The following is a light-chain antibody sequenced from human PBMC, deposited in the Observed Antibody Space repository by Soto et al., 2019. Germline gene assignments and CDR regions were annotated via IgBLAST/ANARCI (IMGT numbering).Light chain of an antibody. CDR2: AAS. J-gene: IGKJ5*01. V-gene: IGKV1-12*01. CDR1: KDISTW. CDR3: QHADSFPLIS. Sequence: DIQMTHPPSAVSASSVDRVPITFRSSKDISTWLAWYQQKPGKAPKLLIYAASSLQSGVPSRFSGSGSGTDFTLTIRSLQPEDFATYYCQHADSFPLISFGQGTRLEIK.